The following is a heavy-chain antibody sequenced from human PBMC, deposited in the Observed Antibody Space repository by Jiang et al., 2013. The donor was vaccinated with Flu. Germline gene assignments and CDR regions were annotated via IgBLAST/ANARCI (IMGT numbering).Heavy chain of an antibody. J-gene: IGHJ6*02. Sequence: QSGSELKKPGASVKVSCKASGYTFTSYAMNWVRQAPGQGLEWMGWINTNTGNPTYAQGFTGRFVFSLDTSVSTAYLQISSLKAEDTAVYYCARDFEGLLWFGESSTYYYYGMDVWGQGTTVTVSS. D-gene: IGHD3-10*01. CDR3: ARDFEGLLWFGESSTYYYYGMDV. CDR2: INTNTGNP. V-gene: IGHV7-4-1*02. CDR1: GYTFTSYA.